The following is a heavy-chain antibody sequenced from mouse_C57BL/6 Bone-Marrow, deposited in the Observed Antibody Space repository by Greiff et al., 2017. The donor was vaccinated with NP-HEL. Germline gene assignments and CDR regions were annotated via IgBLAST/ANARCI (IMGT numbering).Heavy chain of an antibody. Sequence: EVQLVESGAELVRPGASVKLSCTASGFNIKDDYMHWVKQRPEQGLEWIGWIDPENGDTEYASKFQGKATITADTSSNTAYLQLSSLTSEDTAVYYCTTFYDYDAYYYAMDYWGQGTSVTVSS. CDR3: TTFYDYDAYYYAMDY. D-gene: IGHD2-4*01. CDR2: IDPENGDT. CDR1: GFNIKDDY. J-gene: IGHJ4*01. V-gene: IGHV14-4*01.